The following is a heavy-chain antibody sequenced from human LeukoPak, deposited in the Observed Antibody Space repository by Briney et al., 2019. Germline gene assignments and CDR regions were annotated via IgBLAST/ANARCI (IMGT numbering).Heavy chain of an antibody. J-gene: IGHJ6*03. CDR2: IYHSGST. CDR1: GYSISSGYY. CDR3: ARSVILESYNYYYYMDV. Sequence: SETLSLTCTVSGYSISSGYYWGWIRQPPGKGLEWIGSIYHSGSTYYNPSLKSRVTISVDTSKNQFSLKLSSVTAADTAVYYCARSVILESYNYYYYMDVWGKGTTVTVSS. D-gene: IGHD2/OR15-2a*01. V-gene: IGHV4-38-2*02.